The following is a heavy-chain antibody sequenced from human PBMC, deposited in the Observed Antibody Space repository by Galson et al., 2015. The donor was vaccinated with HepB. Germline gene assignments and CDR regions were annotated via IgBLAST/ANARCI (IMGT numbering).Heavy chain of an antibody. Sequence: SLRLSCAASGFTFSSYSMNWVRQAPGKGLEWVPSISSSSSYIYYADSVKGRFTISRDNAKNSLYLQMNSLRAEDTAVYYCARLDCGGDCRYAFDIWGQGTMVTVSS. CDR3: ARLDCGGDCRYAFDI. V-gene: IGHV3-21*01. CDR1: GFTFSSYS. CDR2: ISSSSSYI. J-gene: IGHJ3*02. D-gene: IGHD2-21*01.